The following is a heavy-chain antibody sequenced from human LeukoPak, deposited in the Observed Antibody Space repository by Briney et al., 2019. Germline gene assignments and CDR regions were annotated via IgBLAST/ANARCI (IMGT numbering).Heavy chain of an antibody. CDR3: ARDFWSGFFSLGY. V-gene: IGHV3-48*01. Sequence: GGSLRLSCAASGFTFSSYSMNWVRQAPGKGLEWVSYISSSSSTIYYADSVKGRFTISRDNAKNSLYLQMNSLRAEDTAVYYCARDFWSGFFSLGYWGQGTLVTVSS. D-gene: IGHD3-3*01. CDR1: GFTFSSYS. CDR2: ISSSSSTI. J-gene: IGHJ4*02.